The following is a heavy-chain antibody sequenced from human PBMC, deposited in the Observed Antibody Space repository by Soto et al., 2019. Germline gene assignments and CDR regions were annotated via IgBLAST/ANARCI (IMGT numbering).Heavy chain of an antibody. CDR3: ASGNWNDPDYFDY. D-gene: IGHD1-1*01. Sequence: PGGSLRLSCAASGFTFSSYAMSWVRQAPGKGLEWVSAISGSGGSTYYADSVKGRFTISRDNSKNTLYLQMNSLRAEDTAVYYCASGNWNDPDYFDYWGQGTLVTVSS. CDR1: GFTFSSYA. V-gene: IGHV3-23*01. CDR2: ISGSGGST. J-gene: IGHJ4*02.